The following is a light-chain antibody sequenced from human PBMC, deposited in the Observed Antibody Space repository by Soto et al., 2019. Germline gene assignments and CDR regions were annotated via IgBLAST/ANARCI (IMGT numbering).Light chain of an antibody. V-gene: IGKV3-20*01. CDR3: QQYGDSPLT. J-gene: IGKJ4*01. CDR1: QSVRSTN. CDR2: AAS. Sequence: EIVMTQSPGTLSLSPGDRATLSCRASQSVRSTNLAWYQQKPGQAPRLLIYAASMRATGIPDRFSGSASGTDITLTVTRLEPEDFVVYYCQQYGDSPLTFGGGTKVEI.